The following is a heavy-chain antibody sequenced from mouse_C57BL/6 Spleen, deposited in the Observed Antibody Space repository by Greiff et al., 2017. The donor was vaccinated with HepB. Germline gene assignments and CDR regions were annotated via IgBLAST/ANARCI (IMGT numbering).Heavy chain of an antibody. D-gene: IGHD1-1*01. Sequence: EVMLVESGPGMVKPSQSLSLTCTVTGYSITSGYDWHWIRHFPGNKLEWMGYISYSGSTNYNPYLKSRISITHDTSKNHFFLKLNSVTTEDTATYYCAREAYSSMDYWGQGTSVTVSS. CDR2: ISYSGST. CDR3: AREAYSSMDY. CDR1: GYSITSGYD. V-gene: IGHV3-1*01. J-gene: IGHJ4*01.